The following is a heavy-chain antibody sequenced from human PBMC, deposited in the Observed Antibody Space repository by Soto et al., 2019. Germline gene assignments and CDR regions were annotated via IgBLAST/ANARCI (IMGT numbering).Heavy chain of an antibody. J-gene: IGHJ6*02. D-gene: IGHD1-7*01. Sequence: GGSLRLSCAASGFTFSSYEMNWVRQAPGKGLEGVSYISSSGSTIYYVDSVKGRFTISRDNAKDSLYLQMNSLRAEDTAVYYCARSPLAVIGTTFLDYGMDVWGQGTTVTVSS. CDR1: GFTFSSYE. V-gene: IGHV3-48*03. CDR3: ARSPLAVIGTTFLDYGMDV. CDR2: ISSSGSTI.